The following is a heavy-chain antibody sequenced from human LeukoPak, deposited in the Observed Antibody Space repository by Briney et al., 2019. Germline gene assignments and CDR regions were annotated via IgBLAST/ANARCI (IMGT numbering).Heavy chain of an antibody. J-gene: IGHJ4*02. CDR3: AKEDFWSGPDFLYLDY. CDR2: ISGSGSST. D-gene: IGHD3-3*01. Sequence: GGSLRLSCAASGLTFSSYAISWVRQAPGQRLEWVSAISGSGSSTYYANATKGRFTISRNNPKNSLYLQMNSLTAEDAAVYYSAKEDFWSGPDFLYLDYWGQGTLVTVSS. V-gene: IGHV3-23*01. CDR1: GLTFSSYA.